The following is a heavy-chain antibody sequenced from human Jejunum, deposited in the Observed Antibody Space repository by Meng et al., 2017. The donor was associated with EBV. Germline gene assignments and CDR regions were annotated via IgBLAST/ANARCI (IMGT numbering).Heavy chain of an antibody. J-gene: IGHJ4*02. V-gene: IGHV4-4*02. CDR2: IYHDGSS. CDR1: GGSITSSDW. D-gene: IGHD2-15*01. CDR3: ARVRCSGGSCFYFDY. Sequence: QVQLQESGPGLVNPSGXXXXXCXVSGGSITSSDWWTWVRQPPGEGLEWIGEIYHDGSSNYSPSLKSRVTILLDKSENHFSLKLNSVTAADTAVYYCARVRCSGGSCFYFDYWGQGALVNVSS.